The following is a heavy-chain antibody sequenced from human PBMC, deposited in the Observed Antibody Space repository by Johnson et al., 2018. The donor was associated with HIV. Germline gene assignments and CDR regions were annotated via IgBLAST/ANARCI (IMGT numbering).Heavy chain of an antibody. V-gene: IGHV3-30*14. CDR2: LSYDGSKE. CDR3: ARRCSSSSCSHGAFDI. J-gene: IGHJ3*02. D-gene: IGHD2-2*01. Sequence: VQLVESGGGVVQPGRSLRLSCAVSGFTFRTYAMHWVRQAPGKGLEWVAVLSYDGSKEYYVDSVKGRFTISRDGSKNTLFLQMNSLRAEDTAVYYCARRCSSSSCSHGAFDIWGQGTVVTVSS. CDR1: GFTFRTYA.